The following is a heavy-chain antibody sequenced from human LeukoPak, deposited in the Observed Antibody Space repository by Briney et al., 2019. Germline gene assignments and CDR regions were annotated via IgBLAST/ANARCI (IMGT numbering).Heavy chain of an antibody. J-gene: IGHJ3*02. CDR2: IYYGGST. D-gene: IGHD3-22*01. CDR3: ARVPPSSGAYDSSGYLPKAGYAFDI. Sequence: SQTLSLTCTVSGGSISSGGYYWGWIRQPPGKGLEWIGSIYYGGSTYYNPSLKSRVTISVDTSKNQFSLKLSSVTAADTAVYYCARVPPSSGAYDSSGYLPKAGYAFDIWGQGTMVTVSS. CDR1: GGSISSGGYY. V-gene: IGHV4-39*07.